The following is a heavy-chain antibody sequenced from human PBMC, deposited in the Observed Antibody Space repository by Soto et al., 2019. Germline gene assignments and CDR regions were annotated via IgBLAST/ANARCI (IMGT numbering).Heavy chain of an antibody. Sequence: GGSLSLSCAASGFTFSSYGMHWVRQAPGKGLEWVAVISYDGSNKYYADSVKGRFTISRDNSKNTLYLQMNSLRAEDTAVYYCAKARPRYCSSTSCPGYFDYWGQGTLVTVSS. CDR2: ISYDGSNK. CDR1: GFTFSSYG. V-gene: IGHV3-30*18. CDR3: AKARPRYCSSTSCPGYFDY. D-gene: IGHD2-2*01. J-gene: IGHJ4*02.